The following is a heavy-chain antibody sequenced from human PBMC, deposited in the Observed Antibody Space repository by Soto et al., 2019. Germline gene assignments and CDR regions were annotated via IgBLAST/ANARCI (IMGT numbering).Heavy chain of an antibody. CDR2: IYNSVNT. CDR1: GGSVSNGFYS. Sequence: QVQLQESGPGLVEPSQTLSLTCTVSGGSVSNGFYSWSWIRQSPGRGLEWIGHIYNSVNTYSNPFLQSRVTISIDTSKNQFSLNLSSVTAADTAVYYCARGPSGDKVDSWGQGTLVTVSS. V-gene: IGHV4-30-4*01. J-gene: IGHJ4*02. D-gene: IGHD1-26*01. CDR3: ARGPSGDKVDS.